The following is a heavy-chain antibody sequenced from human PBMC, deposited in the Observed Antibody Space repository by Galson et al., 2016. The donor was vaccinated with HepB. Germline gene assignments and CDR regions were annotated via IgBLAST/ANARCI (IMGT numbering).Heavy chain of an antibody. V-gene: IGHV3-49*04. J-gene: IGHJ6*02. CDR3: TSYDYGLRFLNFYYYGMDF. D-gene: IGHD3-3*01. CDR2: IRSKAFGGAT. Sequence: SLRLSCASSGFNFRDNSMSWVRQAPGKGLEWVGFIRSKAFGGATEYAASVKGRFIISRDDSKSLAYLQMNSLKTEDTAVYYCTSYDYGLRFLNFYYYGMDFWGHATTLTVSS. CDR1: GFNFRDNS.